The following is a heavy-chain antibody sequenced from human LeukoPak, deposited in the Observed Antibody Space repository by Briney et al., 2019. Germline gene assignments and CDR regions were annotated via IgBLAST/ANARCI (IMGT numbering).Heavy chain of an antibody. CDR3: ARAVAYFYDSSGYYNYFDY. CDR2: ISAYNGNT. CDR1: GYTFTSYD. J-gene: IGHJ4*02. D-gene: IGHD3-22*01. Sequence: ASVKVSCTASGYTFTSYDISWVRQAPGQGLEWMGWISAYNGNTNYAQKLQGRVTMTTDTSTSTAYMELRSLRSDDTAVYYCARAVAYFYDSSGYYNYFDYWGQGTLVTVSS. V-gene: IGHV1-18*01.